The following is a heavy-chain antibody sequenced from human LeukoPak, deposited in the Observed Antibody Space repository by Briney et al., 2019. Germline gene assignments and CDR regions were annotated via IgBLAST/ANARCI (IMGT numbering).Heavy chain of an antibody. D-gene: IGHD3-10*01. V-gene: IGHV3-21*01. CDR1: GFTFSSYS. Sequence: TGGSLRLSCAASGFTFSSYSMNWVRQAPGKGLEWVSSISSSSSYIYYADSVKGRFTISRDNAKNSLYLQMNSLRAEDTAVYYCARDLTRITMVRGVTSGYWGQGTLVTVSS. J-gene: IGHJ4*02. CDR2: ISSSSSYI. CDR3: ARDLTRITMVRGVTSGY.